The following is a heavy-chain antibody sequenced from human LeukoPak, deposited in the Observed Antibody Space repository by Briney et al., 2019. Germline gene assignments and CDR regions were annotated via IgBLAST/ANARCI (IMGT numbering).Heavy chain of an antibody. CDR3: AKARAKTYYFGSGSYRNEDRSFDY. CDR2: INWNGGST. J-gene: IGHJ4*02. CDR1: GFTFDDYG. Sequence: SGGSLRLSCAASGFTFDDYGMSWVRQAPGKGLEWVSGINWNGGSTGYADSVKGRFTISRDNAKNSLYLQMNSLRAEDTAVYYCAKARAKTYYFGSGSYRNEDRSFDYWGQGTLVTVSS. V-gene: IGHV3-20*04. D-gene: IGHD3-10*01.